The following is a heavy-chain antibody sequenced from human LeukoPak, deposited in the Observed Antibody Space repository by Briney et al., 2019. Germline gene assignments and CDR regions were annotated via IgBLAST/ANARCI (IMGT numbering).Heavy chain of an antibody. V-gene: IGHV4-38-2*02. CDR2: IYHSGST. Sequence: SETLSLTCTVSGYSISSGYYWGWIRQPPGKGLEWMGTIYHSGSTYYNPSLKSRVTISVDTSKNQFSLKLSSVTAADTAVYYCAKTVTVTTSAFDIWGQGTMVTVSS. J-gene: IGHJ3*02. D-gene: IGHD4-17*01. CDR3: AKTVTVTTSAFDI. CDR1: GYSISSGYY.